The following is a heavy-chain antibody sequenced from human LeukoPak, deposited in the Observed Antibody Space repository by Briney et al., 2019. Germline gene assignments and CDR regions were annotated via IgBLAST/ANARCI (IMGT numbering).Heavy chain of an antibody. CDR2: INPNSGDT. CDR3: ARANFLYCSSTTCLFAY. V-gene: IGHV1-2*02. D-gene: IGHD2-2*01. Sequence: ASVKVSCKASGYTFTDYYMHWVRQAPGQGFEWMGWINPNSGDTNYAQKFQGRVTMTRDTSISTAHMELSRMRSDDTAVYYSARANFLYCSSTTCLFAYWGQGTLVIVSS. CDR1: GYTFTDYY. J-gene: IGHJ4*02.